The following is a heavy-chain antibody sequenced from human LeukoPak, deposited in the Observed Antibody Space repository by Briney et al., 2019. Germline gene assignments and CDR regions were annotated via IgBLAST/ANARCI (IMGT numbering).Heavy chain of an antibody. CDR3: ARASREYYYGSGTLGDY. D-gene: IGHD3-10*01. V-gene: IGHV1-18*01. CDR2: ISAYNGNT. CDR1: GYTFTSYG. J-gene: IGHJ4*02. Sequence: GASVKVSCKASGYTFTSYGISWVRQAPGQGLEWMGWISAYNGNTNYAQKLQGRVTITADKSTSTAYMELSSLRSEDTAVYYCARASREYYYGSGTLGDYWGQGTQVTVSS.